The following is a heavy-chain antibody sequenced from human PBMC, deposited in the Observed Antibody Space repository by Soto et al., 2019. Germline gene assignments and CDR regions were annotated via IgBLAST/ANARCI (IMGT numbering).Heavy chain of an antibody. J-gene: IGHJ4*02. V-gene: IGHV3-15*01. CDR2: IKSKADGGST. Sequence: GGSLRLSCAASGVTLNNAWMSWVRQAPGKGLEWVGRIKSKADGGSTDYAAPVKGRFTISRDDSQNTWYLQMNSLKTEDTAMYYCTTGRNYDNSGWTPLDFWGQGALVTVSS. CDR3: TTGRNYDNSGWTPLDF. D-gene: IGHD3-22*01. CDR1: GVTLNNAW.